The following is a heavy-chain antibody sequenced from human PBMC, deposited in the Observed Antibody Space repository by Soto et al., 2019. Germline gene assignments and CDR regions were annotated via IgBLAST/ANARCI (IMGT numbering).Heavy chain of an antibody. CDR1: GFTFSSYG. Sequence: GGSLRLSCAASGFTFSSYGMHWVRQAPGKGLEWVAVISYDGSNKYYADSVKGRFTISRDNSKNTLYLQMNSLRAEDTAVYYCAKGLGGYYSDYSSGWGQGTLVTVSS. V-gene: IGHV3-30*18. J-gene: IGHJ4*02. CDR2: ISYDGSNK. CDR3: AKGLGGYYSDYSSG. D-gene: IGHD2-15*01.